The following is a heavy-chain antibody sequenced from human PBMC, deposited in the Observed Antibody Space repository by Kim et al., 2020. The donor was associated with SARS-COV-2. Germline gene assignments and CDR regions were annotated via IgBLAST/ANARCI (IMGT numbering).Heavy chain of an antibody. CDR2: ISSSSSYI. CDR1: GFTFSSYS. CDR3: ARDGPLGYSGSYNGGDAFDI. D-gene: IGHD1-26*01. Sequence: GGSLRLSCAASGFTFSSYSMNWVRQAPGKGLEWVSSISSSSSYIYYADSVKGRFTISRDNAKNSLYLQMNSLRAEDTAVYYCARDGPLGYSGSYNGGDAFDIWGQGTMVTVSS. V-gene: IGHV3-21*01. J-gene: IGHJ3*02.